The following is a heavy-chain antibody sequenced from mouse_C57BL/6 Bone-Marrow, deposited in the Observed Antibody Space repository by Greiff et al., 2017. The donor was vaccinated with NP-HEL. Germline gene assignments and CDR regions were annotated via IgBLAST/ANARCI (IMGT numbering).Heavy chain of an antibody. V-gene: IGHV1-72*01. J-gene: IGHJ2*01. CDR1: GYTFTSYW. D-gene: IGHD1-1*01. CDR3: ARGEFITTVVPFFDY. Sequence: QVQLQQPGAELVKPGASVKLSCKASGYTFTSYWMHWVKQRPGRGLEWIGRIDPNSGGTTYNEKFKSKATLTVDKPSSTAYMQLSSLTSEDSAVYYCARGEFITTVVPFFDYWGQGTTLTVSS. CDR2: IDPNSGGT.